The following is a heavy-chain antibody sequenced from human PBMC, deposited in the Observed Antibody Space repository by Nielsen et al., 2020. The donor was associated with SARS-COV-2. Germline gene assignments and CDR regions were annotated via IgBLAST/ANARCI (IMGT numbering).Heavy chain of an antibody. CDR2: ISSSSSYT. Sequence: GESLKISCAASGFTFSSYAMSWVRQAPGKGLEWVSYISSSSSYTNYADSVKGRFTISRDNAKNSLYLQMSSLRFEDTAVYYCARERSREYGIDVWGQGTTVTVSS. V-gene: IGHV3-21*05. D-gene: IGHD1-26*01. J-gene: IGHJ6*02. CDR3: ARERSREYGIDV. CDR1: GFTFSSYA.